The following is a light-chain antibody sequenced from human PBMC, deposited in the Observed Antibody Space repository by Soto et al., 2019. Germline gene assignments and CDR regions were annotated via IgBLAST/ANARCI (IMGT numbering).Light chain of an antibody. Sequence: ESVLTQSPGTLSLSPGERATLSCRASQSVSSYLAWYQQKPGQAPRLLIYGVSSRATGIPDRFSGSGSGTDFTLTISRLEPEDFAVYYCQQYVTSPLTFGGGTKVDIK. CDR3: QQYVTSPLT. V-gene: IGKV3-20*01. CDR1: QSVSSY. J-gene: IGKJ4*01. CDR2: GVS.